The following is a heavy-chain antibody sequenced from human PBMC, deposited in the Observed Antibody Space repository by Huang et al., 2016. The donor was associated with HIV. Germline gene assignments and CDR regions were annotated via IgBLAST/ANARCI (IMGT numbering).Heavy chain of an antibody. D-gene: IGHD3-22*01. CDR1: GYPFTSYG. V-gene: IGHV1-18*01. CDR3: ARDPKYHRIGYYRQRRGIDI. Sequence: QIQLMQSGPELKQPGASVKVSCKAFGYPFTSYGITWVRQAPGQGPEWMGWISASSGDTEYAQKFQGRVTWTTDTSTNIAYMELRSLRSDDTAKYYCARDPKYHRIGYYRQRRGIDIWGQGTMVIVSS. J-gene: IGHJ3*02. CDR2: ISASSGDT.